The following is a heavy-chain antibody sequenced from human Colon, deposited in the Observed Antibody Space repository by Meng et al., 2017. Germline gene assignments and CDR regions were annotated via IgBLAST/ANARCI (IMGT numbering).Heavy chain of an antibody. J-gene: IGHJ4*02. V-gene: IGHV4-4*03. CDR3: ARNGKWGFDY. CDR2: STHSGTT. D-gene: IGHD1-26*01. Sequence: QVQLPGSGPGLVRPPGTLSLTGAASSGSISSSDWWSWVRLCPGKGREWIGESTHSGTTNYRPSLKSPSTISVDKSKSQFSLKLSSVTAADTAVYYCARNGKWGFDYWGQGTLVTVSS. CDR1: SGSISSSDW.